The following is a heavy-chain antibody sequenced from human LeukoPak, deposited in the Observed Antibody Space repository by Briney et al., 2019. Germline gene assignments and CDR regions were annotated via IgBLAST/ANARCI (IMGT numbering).Heavy chain of an antibody. CDR1: GYTLTELS. CDR2: FDPEDGET. D-gene: IGHD4-17*01. J-gene: IGHJ4*02. Sequence: ASVKVSCKVSGYTLTELSMHWVRQAPGKGLEWMGGFDPEDGETIYAQKFQGRVTMTEDTSTDTAYMELSSLRSEDTAVYYCATIKWVDYGLDYWGQGTLVTVSS. V-gene: IGHV1-24*01. CDR3: ATIKWVDYGLDY.